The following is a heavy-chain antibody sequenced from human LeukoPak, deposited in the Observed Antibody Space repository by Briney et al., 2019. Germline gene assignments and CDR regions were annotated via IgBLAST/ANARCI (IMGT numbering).Heavy chain of an antibody. D-gene: IGHD5-18*01. CDR3: ARDKQLVNYGMDV. CDR1: GFTVSSYG. CDR2: IWYDGSNK. V-gene: IGHV3-33*01. J-gene: IGHJ6*02. Sequence: SGGSLRLSCAASGFTVSSYGMHWVRQAPGKGLDWVAVIWYDGSNKYYADSVKGRFTISRDNSKNTLYLQMNSLRAEDTAVYYCARDKQLVNYGMDVWGQGTTVTVSS.